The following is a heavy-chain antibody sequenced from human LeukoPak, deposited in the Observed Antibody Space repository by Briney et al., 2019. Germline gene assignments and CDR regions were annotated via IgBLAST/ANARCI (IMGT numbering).Heavy chain of an antibody. CDR1: GFTFSTYG. CDR3: AKGYYGSWS. V-gene: IGHV3-30*18. J-gene: IGHJ4*02. D-gene: IGHD3-10*01. CDR2: ISYDGSDE. Sequence: GGSLRLSRAASGFTFSTYGMHWVRQAPGKGLEWVAVISYDGSDEYYAGSVKGRFTISRDNSKNTLYLQMNSLRPEDTAVYYCAKGYYGSWSWGQGTLVTVSS.